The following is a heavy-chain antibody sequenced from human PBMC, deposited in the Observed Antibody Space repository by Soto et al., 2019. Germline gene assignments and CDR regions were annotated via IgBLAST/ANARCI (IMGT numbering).Heavy chain of an antibody. CDR2: MNPNSGNT. V-gene: IGHV1-8*01. J-gene: IGHJ4*02. CDR3: ARSTNDYGDRH. D-gene: IGHD4-17*01. CDR1: GYTFTSYD. Sequence: QVQLVQSGAEVKKPGASVKVSCKASGYTFTSYDINWVRQATGQGLEWMGWMNPNSGNTGYAHTFQGRVPMTSNTSISTAYMELSSLRSEDTAVYYCARSTNDYGDRHWGQGSLVTVAS.